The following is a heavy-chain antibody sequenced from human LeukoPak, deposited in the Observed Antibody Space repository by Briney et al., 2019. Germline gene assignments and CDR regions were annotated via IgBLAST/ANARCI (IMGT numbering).Heavy chain of an antibody. D-gene: IGHD3-10*01. V-gene: IGHV1-69*13. CDR2: IIPIFGTA. CDR1: GGTFSSYA. Sequence: SVKVSCKSSGGTFSSYAISWVRQAPGQGLEWMGGIIPIFGTANYAQKFQGRVTITADESTSTAYMELSSLRSEDTAVYYCARGGGYYGSGSYGYWGQGTLVTVSS. CDR3: ARGGGYYGSGSYGY. J-gene: IGHJ4*02.